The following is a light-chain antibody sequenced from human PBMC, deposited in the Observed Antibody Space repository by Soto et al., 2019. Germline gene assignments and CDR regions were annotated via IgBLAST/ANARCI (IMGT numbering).Light chain of an antibody. V-gene: IGKV3-11*01. Sequence: EIVLTQAPATRSLSPGERATLSCRASQSVSSYLAWYQQKPGQAPRLLIYDASNRATGIPARFSGSGSGTDFTLTISSLEPGDFAVYYCQQRSNWPRTFGQGTKLEIK. CDR1: QSVSSY. CDR3: QQRSNWPRT. J-gene: IGKJ2*01. CDR2: DAS.